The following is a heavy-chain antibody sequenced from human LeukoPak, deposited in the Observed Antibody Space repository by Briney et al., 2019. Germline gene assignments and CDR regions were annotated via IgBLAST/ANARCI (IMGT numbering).Heavy chain of an antibody. CDR1: GFTFSSYA. D-gene: IGHD3-22*01. J-gene: IGHJ6*03. CDR3: ARDGYYDSSGYGYMDV. V-gene: IGHV3-21*01. Sequence: PGGSLRLSCAASGFTFSSYAMSWVRQAPGKGLEWVSSISSSSSYIYYADSVKGRFTISRDNAKNSLYLQMNSLRAEDTAVYYCARDGYYDSSGYGYMDVWGKGTTVTVSS. CDR2: ISSSSSYI.